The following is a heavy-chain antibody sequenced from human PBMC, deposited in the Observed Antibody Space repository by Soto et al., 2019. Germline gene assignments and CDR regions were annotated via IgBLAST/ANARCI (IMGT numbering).Heavy chain of an antibody. Sequence: QVQLVESGGGVVQPGRSLRLSCAASGFIFTSYAMHWVRQAPGKGLEWVAVISDDGSNRYYADSVKGRFTISRDISKSMLYLQMNSLRAEDTAVYYCARDLRLGELSLFDKPDYWGQGTLVTVSS. V-gene: IGHV3-30*03. CDR1: GFIFTSYA. CDR3: ARDLRLGELSLFDKPDY. J-gene: IGHJ4*02. D-gene: IGHD3-16*02. CDR2: ISDDGSNR.